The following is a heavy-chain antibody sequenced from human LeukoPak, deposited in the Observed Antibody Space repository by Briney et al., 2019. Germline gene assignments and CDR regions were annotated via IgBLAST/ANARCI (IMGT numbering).Heavy chain of an antibody. CDR3: ARDQHSSGWHRHEIDY. CDR2: IKKDGSEK. J-gene: IGHJ4*02. CDR1: GFSFSSFW. Sequence: GGSLRLSCATSGFSFSSFWMSWVRQAPGKGLEWVANIKKDGSEKYYVDSVKGRFTISRDNVKNSLYLQMNSLRAEDTGVYYCARDQHSSGWHRHEIDYWGQGTLVTVSS. D-gene: IGHD6-19*01. V-gene: IGHV3-7*03.